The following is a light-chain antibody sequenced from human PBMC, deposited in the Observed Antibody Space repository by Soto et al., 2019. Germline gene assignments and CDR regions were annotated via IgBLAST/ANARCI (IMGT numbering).Light chain of an antibody. CDR3: SSYTIINTWV. V-gene: IGLV2-14*01. CDR2: EVT. J-gene: IGLJ3*02. CDR1: SNDVGVYNY. Sequence: QSVLTQPASVSGSPGQSITISCTGTSNDVGVYNYVSWYQQHPGKAPKLMIYEVTNRPSGVSNRFSGSKSGNTASLTISGLQAEDEADYYCSSYTIINTWVFGGGTKVTVL.